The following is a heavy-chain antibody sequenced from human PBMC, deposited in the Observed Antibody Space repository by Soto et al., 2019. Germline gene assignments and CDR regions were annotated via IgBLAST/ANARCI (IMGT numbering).Heavy chain of an antibody. CDR2: ISSSSGTI. J-gene: IGHJ4*02. CDR1: GFTFSSYS. Sequence: EVQLVESGGGLVQPGGSLRLSCAASGFTFSSYSMNWVRQAPGKGLEWVSYISSSSGTIYYADSVKGRFTISRDNAKNSLYLQMNSLSDEDTAVYYCARDPLTDYWGQGTLVTVSS. CDR3: ARDPLTDY. V-gene: IGHV3-48*02. D-gene: IGHD2-8*01.